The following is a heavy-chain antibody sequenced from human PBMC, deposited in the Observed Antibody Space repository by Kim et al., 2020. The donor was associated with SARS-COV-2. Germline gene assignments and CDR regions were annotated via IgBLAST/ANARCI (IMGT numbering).Heavy chain of an antibody. Sequence: GGSLRLSCEASGFSINNFWMSWVRQAPGKGLEWVANINQDGSEKKFLDSVKGRFTISRDNAQHSVYLQMNSLRVAASAVYYCARDAWSQRGTDGFDYWG. CDR1: GFSINNFW. J-gene: IGHJ4*01. D-gene: IGHD7-27*01. CDR3: ARDAWSQRGTDGFDY. CDR2: INQDGSEK. V-gene: IGHV3-7*01.